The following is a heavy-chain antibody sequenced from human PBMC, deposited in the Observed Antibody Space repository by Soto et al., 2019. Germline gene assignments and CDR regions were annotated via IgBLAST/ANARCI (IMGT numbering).Heavy chain of an antibody. V-gene: IGHV1-69*02. J-gene: IGHJ6*04. Sequence: SVKVSCKASGGTFSSYTISWVRQAPGQGLEWMGRIIPILGIANYAQKFQGRVTITADKSTSTAYMELSSLRSEDTAVYYCARALYGSGFYGMDIGCKEPRLKVPS. CDR2: IIPILGIA. D-gene: IGHD3-10*01. CDR3: ARALYGSGFYGMDI. CDR1: GGTFSSYT.